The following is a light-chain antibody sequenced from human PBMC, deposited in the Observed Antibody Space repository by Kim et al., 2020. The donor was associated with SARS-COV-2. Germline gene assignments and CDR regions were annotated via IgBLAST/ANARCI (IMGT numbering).Light chain of an antibody. V-gene: IGLV2-14*03. CDR1: NSDVGSYDY. J-gene: IGLJ2*01. CDR3: SSYSSSSAPVV. Sequence: QSALTQPASVSGSLGQSITISCTGTNSDVGSYDYVSWYQQHPGKAPKFVMFDVSHRPSGVSNRFSGSKSGNTASLTISGLQPEDEADYYCSSYSSSSAPVVFGGGTKVTVL. CDR2: DVS.